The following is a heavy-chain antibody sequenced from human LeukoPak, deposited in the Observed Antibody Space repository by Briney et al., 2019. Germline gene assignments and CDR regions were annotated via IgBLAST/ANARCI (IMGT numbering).Heavy chain of an antibody. V-gene: IGHV4-59*01. D-gene: IGHD3-10*01. CDR1: GGSINNFY. J-gene: IGHJ4*02. CDR3: ARAPRGFLWFVEY. CDR2: IYYSGST. Sequence: PSETLSLTCTVSGGSINNFYWNWIRQPPGKGLEWIGYIYYSGSTNYNPSLKSRVTISVDTSKNQFSLKLSSVTAADTAVYYCARAPRGFLWFVEYWGQGTLVTVSS.